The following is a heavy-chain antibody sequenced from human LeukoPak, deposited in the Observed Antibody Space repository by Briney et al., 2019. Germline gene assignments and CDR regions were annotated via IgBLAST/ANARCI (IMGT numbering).Heavy chain of an antibody. Sequence: ASVKVSCKVSGYTLTELSMHWVRQAPGKGLEWMGGFDPEDGETIYAQKFQGRVTMTEDTSTDTAYMELSSLRSEDTAVYYCATSPRLLPTEYFQHWGRGTLVTVSS. J-gene: IGHJ1*01. CDR2: FDPEDGET. CDR3: ATSPRLLPTEYFQH. D-gene: IGHD2-21*02. CDR1: GYTLTELS. V-gene: IGHV1-24*01.